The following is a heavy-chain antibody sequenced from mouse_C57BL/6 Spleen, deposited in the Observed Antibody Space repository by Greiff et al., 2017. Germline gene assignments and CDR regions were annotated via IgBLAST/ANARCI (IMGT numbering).Heavy chain of an antibody. CDR3: ARRVSGCYPYYCDD. V-gene: IGHV1-69*01. D-gene: IGHD1-1*02. Sequence: QVQLQQPGAELVMPGASVKLSCKASGYTFTSYWMPWVKQRPGQGLEWIGEIDPCGSYTNYNQKFKGKSTLPVDNSSSTAYMQLSSLTSEDSAVXYCARRVSGCYPYYCDDWGQGTTLTVSS. J-gene: IGHJ2*01. CDR1: GYTFTSYW. CDR2: IDPCGSYT.